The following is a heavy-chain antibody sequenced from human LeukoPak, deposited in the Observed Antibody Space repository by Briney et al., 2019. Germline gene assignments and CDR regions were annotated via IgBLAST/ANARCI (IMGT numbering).Heavy chain of an antibody. CDR2: IYYSGST. Sequence: SETLSLTCTVSGGSISSYYWSWIRQPPGKGLEWIGYIYYSGSTNYNPSLKSRVTISEDTSKNQFSLKLSSVTAADTAVYYCARAPYDFWSGYYRAGYFDLWGRGTLVTVSS. CDR3: ARAPYDFWSGYYRAGYFDL. D-gene: IGHD3-3*01. CDR1: GGSISSYY. V-gene: IGHV4-59*12. J-gene: IGHJ2*01.